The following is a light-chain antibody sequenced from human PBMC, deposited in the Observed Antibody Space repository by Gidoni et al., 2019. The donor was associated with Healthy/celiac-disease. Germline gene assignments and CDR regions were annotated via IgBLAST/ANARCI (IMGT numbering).Light chain of an antibody. CDR3: QQSYSASWT. CDR2: AAS. Sequence: DIQMTQSPSSLSASGGDRVPITCRASQSISSYLNWYQQKPGQAPKLLIYAASSLQSGVPSRFSGSGSGTDFTLTISSLQPEDFATYYCQQSYSASWTFGQGTKVEIK. V-gene: IGKV1-39*01. CDR1: QSISSY. J-gene: IGKJ1*01.